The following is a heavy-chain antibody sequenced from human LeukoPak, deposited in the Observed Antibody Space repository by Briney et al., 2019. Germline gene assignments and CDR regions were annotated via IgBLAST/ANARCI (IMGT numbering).Heavy chain of an antibody. CDR3: ARHADIAAYREGLDV. Sequence: SETLSLTCTVSGGSISGYFWSWIRQPPGEGLEWIGHIYYRGNTIYNLSLKSRATISVDTSKNLFSLELTSVTAADTAVYYCARHADIAAYREGLDVWGKGTTVTVSS. V-gene: IGHV4-59*01. D-gene: IGHD2-15*01. J-gene: IGHJ6*04. CDR1: GGSISGYF. CDR2: IYYRGNT.